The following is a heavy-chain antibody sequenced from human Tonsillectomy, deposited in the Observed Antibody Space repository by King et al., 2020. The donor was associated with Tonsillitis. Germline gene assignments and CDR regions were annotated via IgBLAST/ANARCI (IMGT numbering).Heavy chain of an antibody. V-gene: IGHV4-34*01. D-gene: IGHD3-22*01. J-gene: IGHJ3*02. CDR2: INHGGST. Sequence: VQLQQWGAGLLKPSETLSLPCAVYGGSFSSYYWSWIRQPPGKGLEWIGEINHGGSTNYNPSLKSRVTISVDTSKNQFSLNLTSVTAADTAVYYCARGRGPVLVFPAMSGFDIWGQGTMLTVSS. CDR1: GGSFSSYY. CDR3: ARGRGPVLVFPAMSGFDI.